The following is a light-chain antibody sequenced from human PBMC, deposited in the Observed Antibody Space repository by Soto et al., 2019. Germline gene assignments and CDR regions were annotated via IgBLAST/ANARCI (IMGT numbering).Light chain of an antibody. J-gene: IGKJ5*01. V-gene: IGKV3-11*01. Sequence: EIVLTQSPATLSLSPGERATLSCRASQSVSNYVAWYQQKPGQAPRLLISGPSNRATGIPARFSGSGSGTDFTLTISSLEPEDSAVYYCQQRSSWPSTFGQGTRLEIK. CDR1: QSVSNY. CDR3: QQRSSWPST. CDR2: GPS.